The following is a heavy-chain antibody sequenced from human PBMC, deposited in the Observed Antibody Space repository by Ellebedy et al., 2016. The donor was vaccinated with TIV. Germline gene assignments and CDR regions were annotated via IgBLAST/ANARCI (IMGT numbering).Heavy chain of an antibody. CDR1: GGSVSRYF. CDR3: ARVHCSITTCDYYYMDV. CDR2: IFTSGSF. Sequence: SETLSLXCSVSGGSVSRYFWSWIRHPAGKGLEWIGRIFTSGSFNYNPFLMSRVTMSVVTSKNQISLRLNSVTTADTAVYYCARVHCSITTCDYYYMDVWGKGTTVTVSS. D-gene: IGHD1-1*01. V-gene: IGHV4-4*07. J-gene: IGHJ6*03.